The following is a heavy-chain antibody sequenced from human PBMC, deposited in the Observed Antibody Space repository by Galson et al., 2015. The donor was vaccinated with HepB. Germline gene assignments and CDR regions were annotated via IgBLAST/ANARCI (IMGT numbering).Heavy chain of an antibody. V-gene: IGHV1-18*01. CDR3: ARDSGIYPGGRKGVLY. Sequence: SVKVSCKASGYTFTSYGISWVRQAPGQGPEWMGWISAYNGNTNYAQKLQGRVTMTTDTSTSTAYMELRSLRSDDTAVYYCARDSGIYPGGRKGVLYWGQGTLVTVSS. CDR1: GYTFTSYG. D-gene: IGHD5-12*01. J-gene: IGHJ4*02. CDR2: ISAYNGNT.